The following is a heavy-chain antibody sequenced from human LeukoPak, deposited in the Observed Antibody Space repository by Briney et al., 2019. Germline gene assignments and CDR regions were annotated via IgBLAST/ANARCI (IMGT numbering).Heavy chain of an antibody. CDR3: AKDHVTWGNRYFDH. CDR2: IGHDGTKI. D-gene: IGHD3-16*01. CDR1: GFIFNSFG. Sequence: GGSLRLSCAASGFIFNSFGMHWVRQAPGKGLEWVAFIGHDGTKIYYADSVQGRFTISRDNSKNTLYLEMNSLSGADTALYYCAKDHVTWGNRYFDHWGQGTLGTVSS. V-gene: IGHV3-30*02. J-gene: IGHJ4*02.